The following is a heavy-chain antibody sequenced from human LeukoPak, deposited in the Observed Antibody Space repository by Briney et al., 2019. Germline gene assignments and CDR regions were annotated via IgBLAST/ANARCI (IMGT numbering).Heavy chain of an antibody. V-gene: IGHV3-48*03. CDR2: ISSSGSTI. CDR3: AKDPDMVGATTYAFDI. D-gene: IGHD1-26*01. Sequence: GGSLRLSCAASGFTFSSYEMNWVRQAPGKGLEWVSYISSSGSTIYYADSVKGRFTISRDNPKNSLYLQMNSLRAEDMALYYCAKDPDMVGATTYAFDIWGQGTMVTVSS. CDR1: GFTFSSYE. J-gene: IGHJ3*02.